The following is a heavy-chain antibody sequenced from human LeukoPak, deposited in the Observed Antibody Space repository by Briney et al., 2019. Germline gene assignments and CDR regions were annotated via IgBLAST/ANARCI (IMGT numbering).Heavy chain of an antibody. Sequence: GGSLRLSCAASGFTFSSYATSWVRQAPGKGLEWVSAISGSGGSTYYADSVKGRFTISRDNSKNTLYLQMNSLRAEDTAVYYCANIRFLEWPLFDYWGQGTLVTVSS. CDR1: GFTFSSYA. CDR3: ANIRFLEWPLFDY. V-gene: IGHV3-23*01. D-gene: IGHD3-3*01. J-gene: IGHJ4*02. CDR2: ISGSGGST.